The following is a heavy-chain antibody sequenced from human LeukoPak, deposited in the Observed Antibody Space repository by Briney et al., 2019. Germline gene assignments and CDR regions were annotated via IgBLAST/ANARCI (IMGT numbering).Heavy chain of an antibody. V-gene: IGHV4-61*02. Sequence: SETLSLTCTVSGGSISSGSYYWSWIRQPAGKGLEWIGRIYTSGSTNYNPSLKGRVTISVDTSKNQFSLKLSSVTAADTAVYYCARTRLEGYYYMDVWGKGTTVTISS. CDR3: ARTRLEGYYYMDV. J-gene: IGHJ6*03. CDR1: GGSISSGSYY. CDR2: IYTSGST. D-gene: IGHD1-1*01.